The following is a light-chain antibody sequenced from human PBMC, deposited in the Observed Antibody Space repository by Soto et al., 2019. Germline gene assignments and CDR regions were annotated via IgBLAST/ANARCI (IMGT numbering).Light chain of an antibody. CDR3: QQSYSTPRT. Sequence: DIQMTQSPSSLSASVGDRVTITCRASQSISSYLNWYQQKPGKAPQLLIYAAPRLQSGVPSRFSGSGSGTDFTLTISSLQPEDFATYYCQQSYSTPRTFGQGTTVEIK. J-gene: IGKJ1*01. CDR1: QSISSY. V-gene: IGKV1-39*01. CDR2: AAP.